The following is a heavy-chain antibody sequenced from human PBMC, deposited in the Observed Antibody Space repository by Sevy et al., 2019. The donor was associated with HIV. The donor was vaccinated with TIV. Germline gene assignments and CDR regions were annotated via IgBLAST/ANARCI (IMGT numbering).Heavy chain of an antibody. V-gene: IGHV3-66*02. CDR3: LTGRGYLQDS. D-gene: IGHD5-18*01. Sequence: GGSLRLSCAASGITVSNKYMSWVRQAPGKGLEWVSLINSAGNTYYAGSAKGGFTISRDNSNNTLDLQMNRLTAEDTAVYYCLTGRGYLQDSWGQGTLVTVSS. CDR2: INSAGNT. J-gene: IGHJ4*02. CDR1: GITVSNKY.